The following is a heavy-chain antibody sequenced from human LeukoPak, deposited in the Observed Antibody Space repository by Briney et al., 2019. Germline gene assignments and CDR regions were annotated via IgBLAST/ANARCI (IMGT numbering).Heavy chain of an antibody. CDR2: ISYDGSNK. J-gene: IGHJ6*02. V-gene: IGHV3-30*18. D-gene: IGHD6-13*01. CDR3: AKDLELVGGYFYYGMDV. CDR1: GFTFSSYG. Sequence: GRSLRLSCAASGFTFSSYGMHWVRQAPGKGLEWVAVISYDGSNKYYADSVKGRFTISRDNSKNTLYLQMNSLRAEDTAVYYCAKDLELVGGYFYYGMDVWGQGTTVTVSS.